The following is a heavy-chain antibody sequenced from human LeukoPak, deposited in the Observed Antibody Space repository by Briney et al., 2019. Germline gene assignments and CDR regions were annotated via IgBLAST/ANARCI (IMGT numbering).Heavy chain of an antibody. CDR3: ARDLSSGWGTPAY. CDR1: GFTFSSYG. Sequence: PGGSLRLSCAASGFTFSSYGMHWVRQAPGKGLEWVAVIWYDGSNKYYADSVKGRFTISRDNSKNTLYLQMNSLRAEDTAVYYCARDLSSGWGTPAYWGQGTLVTVSS. J-gene: IGHJ4*02. V-gene: IGHV3-33*01. D-gene: IGHD6-19*01. CDR2: IWYDGSNK.